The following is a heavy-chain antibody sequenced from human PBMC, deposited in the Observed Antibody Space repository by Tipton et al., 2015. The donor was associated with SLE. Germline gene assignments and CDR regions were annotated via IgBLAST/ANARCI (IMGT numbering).Heavy chain of an antibody. V-gene: IGHV3-11*05. CDR3: ARAGDGYNGPFDY. Sequence: SLRLSCAASGFTFSDYYMSWIRQAPGKGLEWVSYISSSSSYTNYADSVKGRFTISRDNAKNSLFLQMNSLRAEDTAVYYCARAGDGYNGPFDYWGQGTLVTVSS. J-gene: IGHJ4*02. CDR1: GFTFSDYY. D-gene: IGHD5-24*01. CDR2: ISSSSSYT.